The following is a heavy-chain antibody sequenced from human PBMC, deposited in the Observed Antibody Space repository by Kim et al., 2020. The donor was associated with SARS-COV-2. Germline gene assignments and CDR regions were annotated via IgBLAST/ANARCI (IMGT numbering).Heavy chain of an antibody. CDR3: ARDRTVTTPYDAFDI. J-gene: IGHJ3*02. CDR2: IKQDGSEK. CDR1: GFTFSSYW. D-gene: IGHD4-17*01. Sequence: GGSLRLSCAASGFTFSSYWMSWVRQAPGKGLEWVANIKQDGSEKYYVDSVKGRFTISRDNAKNSLYLQMNSLRAEDTAVYYCARDRTVTTPYDAFDIWGQGTMVTVSS. V-gene: IGHV3-7*01.